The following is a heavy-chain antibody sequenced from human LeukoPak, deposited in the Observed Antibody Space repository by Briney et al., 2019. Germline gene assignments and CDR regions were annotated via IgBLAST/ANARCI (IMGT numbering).Heavy chain of an antibody. D-gene: IGHD6-19*01. CDR1: GYTFTSYD. V-gene: IGHV1-8*01. CDR2: MNPNSGNT. Sequence: ASVRVSCKASGYTFTSYDINWVRQATGQGLEWMGWMNPNSGNTGYAQKFQGRVTMTRNTSISTAYMELSSLRSEDTAVYYCARLLSGQWLVTDYWGQGSLVTVSS. CDR3: ARLLSGQWLVTDY. J-gene: IGHJ4*02.